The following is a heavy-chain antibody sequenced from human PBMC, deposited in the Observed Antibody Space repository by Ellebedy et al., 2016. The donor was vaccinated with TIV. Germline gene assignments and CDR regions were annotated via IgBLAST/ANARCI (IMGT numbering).Heavy chain of an antibody. J-gene: IGHJ6*02. Sequence: ESLKISXAASGFTFSDYWMNWIRQPPGKGLEWIGYIYYSGSTNYNPSLKSRVTISVDTSKNQFSLKLSSVTAADTAVYYCARDLRGSSGWGDYYYYYGMDVWGQGTTVTVSS. CDR2: IYYSGST. CDR3: ARDLRGSSGWGDYYYYYGMDV. D-gene: IGHD6-19*01. V-gene: IGHV4-59*01. CDR1: GFTFSDYW.